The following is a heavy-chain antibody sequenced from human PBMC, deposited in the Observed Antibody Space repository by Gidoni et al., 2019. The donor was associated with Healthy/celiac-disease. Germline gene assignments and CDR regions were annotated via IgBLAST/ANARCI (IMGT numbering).Heavy chain of an antibody. Sequence: QVQLQQWGAGLLQPSETLSLTCAVYGGSFSGYYWSWLRQPPGKGLEWIGEINHSGSTNYNPSLKSRVTISVDTSKNQFSLKLSSVTAADTAVYYCARGRITMVRGVLTIFDHWGQGTLVTVSS. D-gene: IGHD3-10*01. CDR2: INHSGST. CDR3: ARGRITMVRGVLTIFDH. CDR1: GGSFSGYY. V-gene: IGHV4-34*01. J-gene: IGHJ4*02.